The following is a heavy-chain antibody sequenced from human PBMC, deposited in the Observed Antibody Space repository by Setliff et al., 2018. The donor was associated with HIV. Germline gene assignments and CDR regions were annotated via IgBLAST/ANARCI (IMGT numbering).Heavy chain of an antibody. CDR2: TKYDGSES. CDR1: GFTFNGYW. D-gene: IGHD3-22*01. V-gene: IGHV3-7*03. J-gene: IGHJ4*02. Sequence: GGSLRLSCAASGFTFNGYWRVWVRQVPGKGLGWVSNTKYDGSESYYVDSVKGRFIASKDNDRNSLFLEMNSLRAEDMAVYYGARAYNVYDYRFDSSGYDYWGQGTLVTVSS. CDR3: ARAYNVYDYRFDSSGYDY.